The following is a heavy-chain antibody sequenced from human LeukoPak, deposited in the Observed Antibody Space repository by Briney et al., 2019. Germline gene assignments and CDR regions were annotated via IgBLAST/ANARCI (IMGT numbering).Heavy chain of an antibody. CDR1: GYTFTNYG. Sequence: ASVKVSCKASGYTFTNYGISWVRQAPGQGLEWMGWISTSDGNTNYAQKLKGRVTMTIDLSTSTAYMELRSLRSDDTAVYYCAREATNCSGGSCYSNWFDPWGQGTLVTVSS. D-gene: IGHD2-15*01. V-gene: IGHV1-18*01. CDR2: ISTSDGNT. J-gene: IGHJ5*02. CDR3: AREATNCSGGSCYSNWFDP.